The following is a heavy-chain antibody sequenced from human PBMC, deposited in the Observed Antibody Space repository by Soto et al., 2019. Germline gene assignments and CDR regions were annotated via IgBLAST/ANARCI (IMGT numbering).Heavy chain of an antibody. Sequence: GAPVKLTCKASGGAFSSNTSSWVRQAPGQGLEWMGRIIPILGIANYAQKFQGRVTITADKSTSTAYMELSSLRSEDTAVYYCARDRVADFWSGYRYNWFDPWGQGTLVTVSS. J-gene: IGHJ5*02. V-gene: IGHV1-69*04. CDR2: IIPILGIA. CDR1: GGAFSSNT. D-gene: IGHD3-3*01. CDR3: ARDRVADFWSGYRYNWFDP.